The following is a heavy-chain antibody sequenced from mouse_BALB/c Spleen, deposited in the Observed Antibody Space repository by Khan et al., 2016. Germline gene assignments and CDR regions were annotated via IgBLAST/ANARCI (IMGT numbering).Heavy chain of an antibody. D-gene: IGHD4-1*01. CDR2: INTNTGEP. CDR3: AILTGTYFDV. CDR1: GYTFTNYG. J-gene: IGHJ1*01. V-gene: IGHV9-3*02. Sequence: QIQLVQSGPELKKPGETVKISCKASGYTFTNYGMNWVKQAPGKGLKWMGWINTNTGEPTYAEEFKGRFAFSLETSASTAYLQINHLKTEDTATYFCAILTGTYFDVWGAGTTVTVSS.